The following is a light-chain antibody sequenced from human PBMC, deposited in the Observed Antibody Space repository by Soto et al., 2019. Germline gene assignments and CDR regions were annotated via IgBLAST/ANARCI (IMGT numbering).Light chain of an antibody. V-gene: IGLV8-61*01. CDR2: STN. CDR3: SSYAGNNRVV. J-gene: IGLJ2*01. Sequence: QTVVTQEPSFSVSPGGTVTLTCGLSSGSVSTSYYPSWYQQTPGQAPRTLIYSTNTRSSGVPDRFSGSKSGNTASLTVSGLQAVDEADYYCSSYAGNNRVVFGGGTKLTVL. CDR1: SGSVSTSYY.